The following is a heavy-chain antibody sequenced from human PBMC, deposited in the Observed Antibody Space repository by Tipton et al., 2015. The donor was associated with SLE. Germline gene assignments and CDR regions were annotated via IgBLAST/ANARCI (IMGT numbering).Heavy chain of an antibody. J-gene: IGHJ6*03. V-gene: IGHV4-34*01. CDR2: INHNGGT. Sequence: TLSLTCAVYGGSISGYYWSWIRQPPEKGLEWIGEINHNGGTNYNPSLKSQVTISVDTSKNQFSLKLSSVTAADTAVYYCARAPGLDRDYYYYYYMDVWGKGTTVTVSS. CDR1: GGSISGYY. D-gene: IGHD3/OR15-3a*01. CDR3: ARAPGLDRDYYYYYYMDV.